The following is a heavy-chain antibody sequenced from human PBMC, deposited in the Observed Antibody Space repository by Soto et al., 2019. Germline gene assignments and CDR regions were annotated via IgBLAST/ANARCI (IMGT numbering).Heavy chain of an antibody. Sequence: SETLSLTCTVSGGSISSGGYYWSWIRQHPGKGLEWIGYIYYSGSTYYNPSLKSRVTISVDTSKNQFSLKLSSVTAADTAVYYCARDASPGYFDWSRPKYYYYGMDVWGQGTTVTVSS. CDR2: IYYSGST. CDR1: GGSISSGGYY. J-gene: IGHJ6*02. CDR3: ARDASPGYFDWSRPKYYYYGMDV. D-gene: IGHD3-9*01. V-gene: IGHV4-31*03.